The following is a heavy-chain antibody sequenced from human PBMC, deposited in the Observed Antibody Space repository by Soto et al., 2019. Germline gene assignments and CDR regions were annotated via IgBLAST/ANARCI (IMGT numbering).Heavy chain of an antibody. CDR3: ARRDSDIVVVVAATWAFDI. V-gene: IGHV4-34*01. CDR2: INHSGST. D-gene: IGHD2-15*01. J-gene: IGHJ3*02. CDR1: GGSFSGYY. Sequence: SETLSLTCAVYGGSFSGYYWSWIRQPPGKGLEWIGEINHSGSTNYNPSLKSRVTISVDTSKNQFSLKLSSVTAADTAVYYCARRDSDIVVVVAATWAFDIWGQGTMVTVS.